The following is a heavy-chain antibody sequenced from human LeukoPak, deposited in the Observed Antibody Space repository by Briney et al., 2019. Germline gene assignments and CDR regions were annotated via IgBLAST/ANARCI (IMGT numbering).Heavy chain of an antibody. CDR1: GGSISSYY. V-gene: IGHV4-4*08. J-gene: IGHJ4*02. D-gene: IGHD6-13*01. CDR2: INTSGST. CDR3: AGDGYRTTWYYY. Sequence: SETLSLTCTVSGGSISSYYWSWIRQPPGKGLEWIGHINTSGSTSYNPSLKSRVTISVDKSKNQFSLKLTSVTAADTAVYYCAGDGYRTTWYYYWGQGTLVTVSS.